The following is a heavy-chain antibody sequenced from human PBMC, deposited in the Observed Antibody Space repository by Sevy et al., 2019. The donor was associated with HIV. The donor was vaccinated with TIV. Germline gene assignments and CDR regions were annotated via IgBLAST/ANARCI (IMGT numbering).Heavy chain of an antibody. V-gene: IGHV3-21*01. D-gene: IGHD5-18*01. J-gene: IGHJ6*02. CDR2: ITGDSNFI. Sequence: GGSLRLSCAASGFSFSSYNLNWVRQAPGKGLEWVSSITGDSNFIYYADSVKGRFTISRDNAKNSLYLQMNSLRAEDTAVYYCARVGTAMVSFFLDVWGQGTTVTVSS. CDR3: ARVGTAMVSFFLDV. CDR1: GFSFSSYN.